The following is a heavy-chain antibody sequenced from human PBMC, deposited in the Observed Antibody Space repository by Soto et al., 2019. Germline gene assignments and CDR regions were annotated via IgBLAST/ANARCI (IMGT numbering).Heavy chain of an antibody. CDR2: IHDTGRT. Sequence: PWETLSLTCTVSGDYLRTYYWSWIRQPAGERLEWIGRIHDTGRTNYNPSLKSRVTMSVDTSKNQFSLRVNSVTAADTAVYYCARESVSGTYRFDSWGQGTLVTVSS. CDR1: GDYLRTYY. J-gene: IGHJ4*02. CDR3: ARESVSGTYRFDS. D-gene: IGHD3-16*02. V-gene: IGHV4-4*07.